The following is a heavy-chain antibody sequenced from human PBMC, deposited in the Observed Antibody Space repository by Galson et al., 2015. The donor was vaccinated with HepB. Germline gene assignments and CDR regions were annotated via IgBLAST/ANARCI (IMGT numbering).Heavy chain of an antibody. CDR1: GFTFSSYA. CDR2: ISYDGSNK. J-gene: IGHJ4*02. Sequence: SLRLSCAASGFTFSSYAMHWVRQAPGKGLEWVAVISYDGSNKYYADSVKGRFTISRDNSKNTLYLQMNSLRAEDTAVYYCAREVGKGPLDYWGQGTLVTVSS. V-gene: IGHV3-30-3*01. D-gene: IGHD1-26*01. CDR3: AREVGKGPLDY.